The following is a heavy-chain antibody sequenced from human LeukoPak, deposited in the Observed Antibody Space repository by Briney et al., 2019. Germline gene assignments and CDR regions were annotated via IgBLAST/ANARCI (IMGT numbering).Heavy chain of an antibody. Sequence: SETLSLTCTVSDGSISSDCWSWIRQPPGKGLEWIGYIYYSGSTNYNPSLKSRVTISVDTSKNQFSLKLSSVTAADTAVYYCARDRGYCSGGSCYRWFDPWGQGTLVTVSS. V-gene: IGHV4-59*01. CDR1: DGSISSDC. J-gene: IGHJ5*02. D-gene: IGHD2-15*01. CDR2: IYYSGST. CDR3: ARDRGYCSGGSCYRWFDP.